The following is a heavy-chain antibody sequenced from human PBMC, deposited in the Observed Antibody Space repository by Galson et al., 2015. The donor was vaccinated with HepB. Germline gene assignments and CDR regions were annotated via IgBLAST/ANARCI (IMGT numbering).Heavy chain of an antibody. V-gene: IGHV1-58*01. CDR3: APIEVNSSSSGDD. Sequence: SVKVSCKASGFTFTSSAVQWVRQARGQRLEWIGWIVVGSGNTNYAQKFQERVTITRDMSTSTAYMELSSLRSEDTAVYYCAPIEVNSSSSGDDWGQGTLVTVSS. J-gene: IGHJ4*02. D-gene: IGHD6-6*01. CDR1: GFTFTSSA. CDR2: IVVGSGNT.